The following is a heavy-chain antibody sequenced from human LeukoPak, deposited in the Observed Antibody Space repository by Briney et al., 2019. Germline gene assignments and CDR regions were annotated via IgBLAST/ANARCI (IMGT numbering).Heavy chain of an antibody. CDR3: ARDGRHNYSDSSGYHDAFDI. CDR2: ISSSGSTI. J-gene: IGHJ3*02. CDR1: GFTFSDYY. Sequence: PGGSLRLSCAASGFTFSDYYMSWGRQPPGKGLGWVSYISSSGSTIYYADSVKDRLTIYRDHAKNSLYLQMNSLRAEDTPVYYCARDGRHNYSDSSGYHDAFDIWGQGTMVTASS. D-gene: IGHD3-22*01. V-gene: IGHV3-11*04.